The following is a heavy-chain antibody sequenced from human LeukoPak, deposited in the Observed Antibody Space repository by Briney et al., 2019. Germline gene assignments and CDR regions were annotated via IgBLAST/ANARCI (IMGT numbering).Heavy chain of an antibody. J-gene: IGHJ5*02. D-gene: IGHD6-13*01. CDR2: ITWNSGDI. Sequence: GRSLRLSCAASGFTFDDYAMHWVRQAPGKGLEWVSGITWNSGDIGYADSVKGRFTISRDNAKNSLYLELNSLRAEDTALYYCAKDLYSRSLSYWFDPWGQGTLVTVSS. V-gene: IGHV3-9*01. CDR1: GFTFDDYA. CDR3: AKDLYSRSLSYWFDP.